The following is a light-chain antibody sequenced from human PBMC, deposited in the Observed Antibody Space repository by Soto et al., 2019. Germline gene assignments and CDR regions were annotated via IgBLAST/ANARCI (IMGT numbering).Light chain of an antibody. CDR3: QQLNSYLMLT. J-gene: IGKJ4*01. CDR2: AAS. CDR1: QGISSY. V-gene: IGKV1-9*01. Sequence: DIQLTQSPSFLSASVGDRVTITCRASQGISSYLAWYQQKPGKAPKLLIYAASTLQSGVPSRFSGSGSGTEFTLTISSLQPEDFATYYCQQLNSYLMLTFGGGTKVEI.